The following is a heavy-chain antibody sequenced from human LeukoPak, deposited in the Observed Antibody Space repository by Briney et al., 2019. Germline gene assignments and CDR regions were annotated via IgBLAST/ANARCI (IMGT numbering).Heavy chain of an antibody. J-gene: IGHJ4*02. Sequence: SETLSLTCTVSGGSISSSSYYWGWIRQPPGKGLEWIGSIYHSGSTYYNPSLKSRVTISVDTSKNQFSLKLSSVTAADTAVYYCARGRGLRIPYYFDYWGQGTLVTVSS. D-gene: IGHD1-14*01. CDR3: ARGRGLRIPYYFDY. V-gene: IGHV4-39*07. CDR2: IYHSGST. CDR1: GGSISSSSYY.